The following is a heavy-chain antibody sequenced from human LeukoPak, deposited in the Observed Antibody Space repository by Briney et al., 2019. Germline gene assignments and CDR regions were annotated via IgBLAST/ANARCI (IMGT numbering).Heavy chain of an antibody. J-gene: IGHJ6*02. CDR1: GYTFTGYY. Sequence: GASVKVSCKASGYTFTGYYMHWVRQAPGQGLEWMGWINPNSGGTNYAQKFQGRVTMTRDTSISTAYMELSRLRSDDTAVYYCARVGTYYYGLRIVETYGMDVWGQGTTVTVSS. D-gene: IGHD3-10*01. V-gene: IGHV1-2*02. CDR2: INPNSGGT. CDR3: ARVGTYYYGLRIVETYGMDV.